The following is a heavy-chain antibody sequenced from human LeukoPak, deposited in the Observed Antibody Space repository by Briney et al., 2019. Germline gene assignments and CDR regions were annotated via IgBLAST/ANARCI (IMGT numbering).Heavy chain of an antibody. V-gene: IGHV1-46*01. CDR2: INPSGGST. CDR1: GYTFTSYG. CDR3: ARRKGDFSYPNEYYFDY. D-gene: IGHD3-3*01. Sequence: ASVKVSCKASGYTFTSYGISWVRQAPGQGLEWMGIINPSGGSTSYAQKFQGRATMTRDTSTSTVYMELSSLRSEDTAVYYCARRKGDFSYPNEYYFDYWGQGTLVTVSS. J-gene: IGHJ4*02.